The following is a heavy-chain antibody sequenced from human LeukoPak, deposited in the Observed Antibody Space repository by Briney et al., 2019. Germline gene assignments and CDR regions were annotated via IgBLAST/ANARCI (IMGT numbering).Heavy chain of an antibody. D-gene: IGHD1-1*01. Sequence: SVKVSCKASGGTFSSYAISWVRQAPGQGLEWMGGIIPIFGTANYAQKFQGRVTITADESTSTAYMELSSLRSEDTAVYYCAISATERNYFDYWGQGTLVAVSS. J-gene: IGHJ4*02. V-gene: IGHV1-69*13. CDR1: GGTFSSYA. CDR2: IIPIFGTA. CDR3: AISATERNYFDY.